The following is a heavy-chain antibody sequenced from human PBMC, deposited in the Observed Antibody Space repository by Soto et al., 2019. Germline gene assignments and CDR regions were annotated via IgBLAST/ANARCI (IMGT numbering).Heavy chain of an antibody. CDR1: GGTFSSYA. Sequence: SVKVSCKASGGTFSSYAISWVRQAPGQGLEWMGGIIPIFGTASYAQKFQGRVTITADKSTSTAYMELSSLRSEDTAVYYCARTNYYDSSGYYSPADVWGQGTTVTVSS. J-gene: IGHJ6*02. CDR3: ARTNYYDSSGYYSPADV. CDR2: IIPIFGTA. D-gene: IGHD3-22*01. V-gene: IGHV1-69*06.